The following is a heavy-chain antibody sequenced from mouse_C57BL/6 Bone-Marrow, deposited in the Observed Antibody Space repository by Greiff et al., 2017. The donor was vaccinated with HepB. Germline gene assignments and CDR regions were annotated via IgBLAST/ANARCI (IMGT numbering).Heavy chain of an antibody. CDR2: ISGGGGNT. D-gene: IGHD3-2*02. J-gene: IGHJ3*01. Sequence: EVKLMESGGGLVKPGGSLKLSCAASGFTFSSYTMSWVRQTPEKRLEWVATISGGGGNTYYPDSVKGRFTISRDNAKNTLYLQMSSLRSEDTSLYYCARHGLDSSGPWFAYWGQGTLVTVSA. CDR1: GFTFSSYT. V-gene: IGHV5-9*01. CDR3: ARHGLDSSGPWFAY.